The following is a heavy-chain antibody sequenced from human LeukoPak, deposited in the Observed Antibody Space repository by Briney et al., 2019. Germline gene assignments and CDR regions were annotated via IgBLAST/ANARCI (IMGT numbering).Heavy chain of an antibody. J-gene: IGHJ4*02. D-gene: IGHD2-15*01. CDR1: GFSVSNNY. V-gene: IGHV3-23*01. CDR3: AKGYCSGGSCYSGLFDY. Sequence: GGSLRLSCAASGFSVSNNYMAWVRQAPGKGLEWVSAISSSGGRTYYADSVKGRFTISRDNSKNTLYLQMNSLRAEDTAVYYCAKGYCSGGSCYSGLFDYWGQGTLVTVSS. CDR2: ISSSGGRT.